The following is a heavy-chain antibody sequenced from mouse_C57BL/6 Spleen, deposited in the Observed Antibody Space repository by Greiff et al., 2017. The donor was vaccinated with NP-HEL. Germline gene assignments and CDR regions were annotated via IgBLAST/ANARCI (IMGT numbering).Heavy chain of an antibody. D-gene: IGHD4-1*01. Sequence: EVQVVESGGDLVKPGGSLKLSCAASGFTFSSYGMSWVRQTPDKRLEWVATISSGGSYTYYPDSVKGRFTISRDNAKNTLYLQMSSLKSEDTAMYYCARHSNWDYALDYWGQGTSVTVSS. J-gene: IGHJ4*01. CDR1: GFTFSSYG. CDR3: ARHSNWDYALDY. V-gene: IGHV5-6*01. CDR2: ISSGGSYT.